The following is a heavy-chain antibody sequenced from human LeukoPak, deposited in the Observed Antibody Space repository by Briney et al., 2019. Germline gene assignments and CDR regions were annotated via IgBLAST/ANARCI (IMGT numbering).Heavy chain of an antibody. CDR2: ISAYNGNT. V-gene: IGHV1-18*01. J-gene: IGHJ6*03. Sequence: GESLKISCKGSGYTFTSYGISWVRQAPGQGLEWMGWISAYNGNTNYAQKLQGRVTMTTDTSTSTAYMELRSLRSDDTAVYYCARPIVATVRSSYYYYYMDVWGKGTTVTVPS. CDR3: ARPIVATVRSSYYYYYMDV. D-gene: IGHD5-12*01. CDR1: GYTFTSYG.